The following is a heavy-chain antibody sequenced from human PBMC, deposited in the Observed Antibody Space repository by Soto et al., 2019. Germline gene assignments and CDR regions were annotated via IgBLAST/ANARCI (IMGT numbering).Heavy chain of an antibody. V-gene: IGHV1-69*01. CDR1: GGTFSSYA. Sequence: QVQLVQSGAEVKKPGSSVKVSCKASGGTFSSYAISWVRQAPGQGLEWMGGIIPIFGTANYAQKFQGRVTIPADESTGTGYVELSSLRAEDTAVYYCARVVTYYYYGMDVWGQGSTVSVSS. CDR3: ARVVTYYYYGMDV. D-gene: IGHD3-16*02. CDR2: IIPIFGTA. J-gene: IGHJ6*02.